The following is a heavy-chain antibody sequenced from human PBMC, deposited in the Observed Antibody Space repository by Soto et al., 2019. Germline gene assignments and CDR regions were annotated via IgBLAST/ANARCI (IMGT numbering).Heavy chain of an antibody. CDR3: ARGYYGSGSDWFDP. V-gene: IGHV3-11*05. Sequence: QVQLVESGGGLVKPGGCLRISCAASGFTFNDYYMSWIRQAPGKGLEWVSYISSSSSYTNYADSVKGRFTISRDNAKNSLYLQMNSLRAEDTAVYYCARGYYGSGSDWFDPWGQGTLVTVSS. CDR1: GFTFNDYY. D-gene: IGHD3-10*01. J-gene: IGHJ5*02. CDR2: ISSSSSYT.